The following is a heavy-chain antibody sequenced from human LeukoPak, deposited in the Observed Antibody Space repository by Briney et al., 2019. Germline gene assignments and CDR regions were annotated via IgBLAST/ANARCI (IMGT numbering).Heavy chain of an antibody. CDR1: GGSISSSSYY. CDR2: IYYSGST. V-gene: IGHV4-39*07. D-gene: IGHD3-3*01. J-gene: IGHJ6*03. Sequence: SETLSLTCTVSGGSISSSSYYWGWIRQPPGKGLEWIGGIYYSGSTYYNPSLKSRVTISVDTSKNQFSLKLSSVTAADTAVYYCARVYYDFWSGYYIGRGYYYYYYMDVWGKGTTVTVSS. CDR3: ARVYYDFWSGYYIGRGYYYYYYMDV.